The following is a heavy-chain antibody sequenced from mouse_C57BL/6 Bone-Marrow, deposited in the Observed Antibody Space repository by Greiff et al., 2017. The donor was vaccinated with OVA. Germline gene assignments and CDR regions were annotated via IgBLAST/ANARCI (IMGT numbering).Heavy chain of an antibody. CDR3: ARGGVSITLDY. Sequence: VQLQQSGAELVRPGASVKLSCKASGYTFTDYYINWVKQRPGQGLEWIARIYPGSGNTYYNEKFKGKATLTAEKSSSTADMQLSSLTSEDSAVYVCARGGVSITLDYWGQGTTLTVSS. J-gene: IGHJ2*01. CDR1: GYTFTDYY. D-gene: IGHD1-1*01. V-gene: IGHV1-76*01. CDR2: IYPGSGNT.